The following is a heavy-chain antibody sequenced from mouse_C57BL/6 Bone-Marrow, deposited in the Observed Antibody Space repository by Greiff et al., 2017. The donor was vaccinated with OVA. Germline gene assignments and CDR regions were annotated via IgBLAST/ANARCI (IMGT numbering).Heavy chain of an antibody. Sequence: VQLQQSGAELARPGASVKLSCKASGYTFTSYGISWVKQRTGQGLEWIGEIYPRSGHTYYNEQFKGKATLTADKSSSTAYMELRSLTSEDSAVYFCARSAIYYDYDGAWFAYWGQGTLVTVSA. D-gene: IGHD2-4*01. V-gene: IGHV1-81*01. CDR3: ARSAIYYDYDGAWFAY. J-gene: IGHJ3*01. CDR1: GYTFTSYG. CDR2: IYPRSGHT.